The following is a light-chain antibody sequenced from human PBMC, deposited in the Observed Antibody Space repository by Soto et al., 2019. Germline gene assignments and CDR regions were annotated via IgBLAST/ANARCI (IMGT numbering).Light chain of an antibody. J-gene: IGKJ1*01. Sequence: DIQMTQSPSTVSASGGDRVAITCRASQKINSWLARYQQKRGKAPKLLIYKASSLESGVPSRCSGSGSGTEFTLTSSSLQPDDFATYYCQQYNSYSETLGQGTKVDIK. V-gene: IGKV1-5*03. CDR2: KAS. CDR3: QQYNSYSET. CDR1: QKINSW.